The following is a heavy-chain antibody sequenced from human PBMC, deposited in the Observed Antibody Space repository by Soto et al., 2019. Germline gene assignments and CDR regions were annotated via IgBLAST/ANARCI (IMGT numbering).Heavy chain of an antibody. J-gene: IGHJ6*03. Sequence: GGSLRLSCAASGFTFSSYAMSWVRQAPGKGLEWVSGISGSGGSTYYADSVTGRFTISRDNSKNTLYLQMNTLRAEDTAVYYCAPSEGVIYHYYMDVWGKGTTVTVSS. CDR1: GFTFSSYA. CDR3: APSEGVIYHYYMDV. CDR2: ISGSGGST. D-gene: IGHD3-10*01. V-gene: IGHV3-23*01.